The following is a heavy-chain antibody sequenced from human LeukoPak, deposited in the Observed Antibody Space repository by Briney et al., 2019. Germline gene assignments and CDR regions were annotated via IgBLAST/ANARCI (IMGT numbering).Heavy chain of an antibody. Sequence: GGSLRLSCAASGFTFSDYYMSWIRQAPGKGLEWVSYISSSGSTIYYADSVKGRFTISRDNAKNSLYLQMNSLRAEDTAVYYCARERQTYYDILTVYYYYYYYMDVWGKGTTVTVSS. CDR1: GFTFSDYY. V-gene: IGHV3-11*01. J-gene: IGHJ6*03. D-gene: IGHD3-9*01. CDR3: ARERQTYYDILTVYYYYYYYMDV. CDR2: ISSSGSTI.